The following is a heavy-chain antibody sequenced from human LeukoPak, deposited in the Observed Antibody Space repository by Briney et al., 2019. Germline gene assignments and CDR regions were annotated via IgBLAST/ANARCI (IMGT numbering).Heavy chain of an antibody. D-gene: IGHD6-19*01. J-gene: IGHJ1*01. CDR1: GLTFSSYA. Sequence: GGSLRLSCAASGLTFSSYAMSWVRQAPGKGLEWVSSVNGSGYSAYYADSVKGRFTISRDNSKDTLFLQMRTLRVEDTAVYYCAKVVSYSSGWFFHHWGQGTLVTVSS. V-gene: IGHV3-23*01. CDR3: AKVVSYSSGWFFHH. CDR2: VNGSGYSA.